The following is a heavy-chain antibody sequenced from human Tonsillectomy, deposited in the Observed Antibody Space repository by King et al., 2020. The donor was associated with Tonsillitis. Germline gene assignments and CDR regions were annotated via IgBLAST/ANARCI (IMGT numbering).Heavy chain of an antibody. Sequence: VQLVESGGGLVQPGGSLRLSCAASGFTFRNYWMSWVRQAPGKGLEWVANIKQDGSEKYYVDSVKGRFTISRDNAKNSLYLQRNSLRVDDTAVYYCARADTVMGNHYYGMDVWGQGTTVTVSS. CDR3: ARADTVMGNHYYGMDV. CDR1: GFTFRNYW. CDR2: IKQDGSEK. V-gene: IGHV3-7*03. D-gene: IGHD5-18*01. J-gene: IGHJ6*02.